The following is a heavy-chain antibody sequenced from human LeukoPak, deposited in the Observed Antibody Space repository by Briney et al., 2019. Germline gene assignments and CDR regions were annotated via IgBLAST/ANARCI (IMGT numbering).Heavy chain of an antibody. D-gene: IGHD3-9*01. CDR2: IYYIGDT. Sequence: SETLSLTCTVSGASISTSRDYWGWIRQPPGEGLEWIGSIYYIGDTYYNPSLKSRVTISLDTSKNQFSLKMSSVTAADTAVYYCARAKLRYFGGSYFDNWGQGTLVTVSS. CDR1: GASISTSRDY. J-gene: IGHJ4*02. CDR3: ARAKLRYFGGSYFDN. V-gene: IGHV4-39*07.